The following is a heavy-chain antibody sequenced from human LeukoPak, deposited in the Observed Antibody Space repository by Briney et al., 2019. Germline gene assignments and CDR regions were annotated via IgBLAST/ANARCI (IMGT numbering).Heavy chain of an antibody. J-gene: IGHJ4*02. D-gene: IGHD3-10*01. CDR1: GGSISSYY. CDR2: IYYSGST. V-gene: IGHV4-59*08. CDR3: ARADYGSGSYYNPLDY. Sequence: SETLSLTCTVSGGSISSYYWSWIRQPPGKGLEWIGYIYYSGSTNYNPSLKSRVTISVDTSKNQFSLKLSSVTAADTAVYYCARADYGSGSYYNPLDYWGQGTLVTVS.